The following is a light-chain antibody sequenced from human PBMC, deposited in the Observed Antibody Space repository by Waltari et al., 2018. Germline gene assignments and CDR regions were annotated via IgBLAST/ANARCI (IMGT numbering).Light chain of an antibody. CDR3: QSYDSSLSGSV. V-gene: IGLV1-40*01. J-gene: IGLJ2*01. CDR1: SSTIGAGYD. CDR2: GNS. Sequence: QSVLTQPPSVSGAPGQRVTISCTGSSSTIGAGYDVHWYQQLPGTAPKLLIYGNSNRPSGVPDRFSGSKSGTSASLAITGLQAEDEADYDCQSYDSSLSGSVFGGGTKLTVL.